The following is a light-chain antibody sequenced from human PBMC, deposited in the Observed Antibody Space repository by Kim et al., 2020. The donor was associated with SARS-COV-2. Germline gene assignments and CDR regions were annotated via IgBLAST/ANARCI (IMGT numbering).Light chain of an antibody. CDR1: QDSNNY. CDR2: DAS. J-gene: IGKJ4*01. Sequence: LSASVGDRVTITCRADQDSNNYLNWYHQSPGKVPNLLIYDASNLEKGVPSRFSGSGSGTHFTFTISSPQPEDVGTYYCHQYDDFTFGGGTKVDIK. V-gene: IGKV1-33*01. CDR3: HQYDDFT.